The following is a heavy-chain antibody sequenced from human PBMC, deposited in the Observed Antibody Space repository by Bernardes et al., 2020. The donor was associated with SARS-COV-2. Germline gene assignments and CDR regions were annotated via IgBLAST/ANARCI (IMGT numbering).Heavy chain of an antibody. CDR1: GESFSDYY. D-gene: IGHD6-6*01. J-gene: IGHJ5*02. V-gene: IGHV4-34*01. CDR2: IYHSGRT. CDR3: AREYSTSSRLNWFDP. Sequence: SETLSLTCAVYGESFSDYYWTWIRQPPGKGLAWIGEIYHSGRTHYNPSLKSRVTISVDTSKNQFSLKLNSVTAADTAVYYCAREYSTSSRLNWFDPWGQGTMVTGSS.